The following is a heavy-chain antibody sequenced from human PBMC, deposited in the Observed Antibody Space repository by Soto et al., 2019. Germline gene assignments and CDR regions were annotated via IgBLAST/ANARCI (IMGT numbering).Heavy chain of an antibody. CDR3: AKSPSHGAIFGVVPAQLDV. J-gene: IGHJ6*04. CDR2: IKSKTDGGTP. CDR1: GVTFCNAW. D-gene: IGHD3-3*01. V-gene: IGHV3-15*07. Sequence: GSLRISCAASGVTFCNAWINWVRQAPGKGLEWVGRIKSKTDGGTPDYAAPVKGRFAISRDDSKNMVYLQMNSLRAEDTAVYYCAKSPSHGAIFGVVPAQLDVWGKGTTVTVSS.